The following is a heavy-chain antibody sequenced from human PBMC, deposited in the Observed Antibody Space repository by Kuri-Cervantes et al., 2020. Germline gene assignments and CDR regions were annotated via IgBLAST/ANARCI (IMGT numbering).Heavy chain of an antibody. D-gene: IGHD3-9*01. CDR2: ISAYNGNI. CDR1: GYTFTSYG. Sequence: ASVKVSCKASGYTFTSYGISWVRQAPGQGLEWMGWISAYNGNINYAQKLQGRVTMTTDTSTSTAYMELRSLRSEDTAVYYCARAPPYDILTGYYFDYWGQGTLVTVSS. J-gene: IGHJ4*02. CDR3: ARAPPYDILTGYYFDY. V-gene: IGHV1-18*01.